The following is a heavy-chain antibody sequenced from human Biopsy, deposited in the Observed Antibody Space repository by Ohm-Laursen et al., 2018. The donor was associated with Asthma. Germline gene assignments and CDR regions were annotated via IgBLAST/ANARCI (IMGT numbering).Heavy chain of an antibody. V-gene: IGHV3-30*01. CDR2: ISKDASTQ. CDR1: GFSFSNFA. D-gene: IGHD1-1*01. J-gene: IGHJ3*02. Sequence: SSLRLSCTASGFSFSNFAIHWVRQAPSKGLEWVGVISKDASTQDYADSVKGRFTMARDNSKNTLDLQMNSLREEDTAVYCCVRDGTDDAFDIWGQGTMVSVSS. CDR3: VRDGTDDAFDI.